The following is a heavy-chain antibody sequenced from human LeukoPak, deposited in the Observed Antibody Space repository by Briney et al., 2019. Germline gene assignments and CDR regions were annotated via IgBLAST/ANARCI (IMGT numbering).Heavy chain of an antibody. V-gene: IGHV3-21*01. CDR2: ISDSSSDK. D-gene: IGHD3-10*01. CDR1: GFTFRIYS. CDR3: ASLYSTYGSYYYGMDV. J-gene: IGHJ6*02. Sequence: PGGSLRLSCTASGFTFRIYSMSWVRQAPGKGLEWISSISDSSSDKYFADSVKGRFTISRDNAKNSLYLQMNSLRAEDTAVYYCASLYSTYGSYYYGMDVWGQGTTVTVSS.